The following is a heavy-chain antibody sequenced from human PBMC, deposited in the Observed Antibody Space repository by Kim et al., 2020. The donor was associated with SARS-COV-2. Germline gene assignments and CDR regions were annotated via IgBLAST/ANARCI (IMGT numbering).Heavy chain of an antibody. Sequence: TSHNPSLKGQVTISVVTSKTHFSLKLSSVTAADTAVYYCARHPTGPWFDPWGQGTLVTVSS. CDR2: T. D-gene: IGHD1-1*01. V-gene: IGHV4-39*01. J-gene: IGHJ5*02. CDR3: ARHPTGPWFDP.